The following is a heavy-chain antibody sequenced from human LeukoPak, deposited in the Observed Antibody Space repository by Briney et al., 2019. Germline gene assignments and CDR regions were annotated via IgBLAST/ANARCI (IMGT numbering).Heavy chain of an antibody. J-gene: IGHJ6*02. V-gene: IGHV4-4*07. Sequence: SETLSLTCTVSGGSVRSYFSSWIRQPAGKGLECVGRVHARGGINYNTSLRSRVTISIDPSKNEFSLKLSYVIAADTAVYFCARGSMGGSGSYYKDHYYGMDVWGQGTTVTVS. CDR1: GGSVRSYF. CDR2: VHARGGI. D-gene: IGHD3-10*01. CDR3: ARGSMGGSGSYYKDHYYGMDV.